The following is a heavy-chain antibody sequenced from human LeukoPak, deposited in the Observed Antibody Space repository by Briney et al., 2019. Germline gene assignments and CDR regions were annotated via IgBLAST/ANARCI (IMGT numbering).Heavy chain of an antibody. CDR3: ARDLSSWYYHYYYYMDV. D-gene: IGHD6-13*01. J-gene: IGHJ6*03. CDR2: IYYSGST. Sequence: SETLSLTCTVSGGSISSSSYYWGWIRQPPGKGLEWIGSIYYSGSTYYNPSLKSRVTISVDTSKNQFSLKLGSVTAADTAVYYCARDLSSWYYHYYYYMDVWGKGTTVTVSS. CDR1: GGSISSSSYY. V-gene: IGHV4-39*07.